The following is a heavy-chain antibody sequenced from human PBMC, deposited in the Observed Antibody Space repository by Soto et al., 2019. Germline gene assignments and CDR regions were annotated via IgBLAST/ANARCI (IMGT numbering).Heavy chain of an antibody. D-gene: IGHD5-12*01. J-gene: IGHJ5*02. CDR3: AKNPVGSGYDPNWFDP. Sequence: GGSLRLSCEASGFTFDIRAMSWVRQAPGKGLEWVGIISASGDTSYYADSVKGRFTISRDNSRNTLYLQMNSLRAEDAAVYYCAKNPVGSGYDPNWFDPWGRGTLVTAPQ. CDR2: ISASGDTS. CDR1: GFTFDIRA. V-gene: IGHV3-23*01.